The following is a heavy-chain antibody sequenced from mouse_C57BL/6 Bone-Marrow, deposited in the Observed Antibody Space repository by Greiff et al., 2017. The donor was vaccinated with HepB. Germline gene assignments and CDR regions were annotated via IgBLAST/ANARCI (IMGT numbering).Heavy chain of an antibody. D-gene: IGHD1-1*01. V-gene: IGHV1-82*01. Sequence: QVQLQQSGPELVKPGASVKLSCKASGYAFSSSWMNWVKQRPGKGLEWIGRIYPGDGDTNYNEKFKGKATLTADKSSSTAYMQLSSLTSEVSAVYLCARGVFYYYGSSLYGYFDVWGTGPTVTVSS. CDR2: IYPGDGDT. CDR3: ARGVFYYYGSSLYGYFDV. J-gene: IGHJ1*03. CDR1: GYAFSSSW.